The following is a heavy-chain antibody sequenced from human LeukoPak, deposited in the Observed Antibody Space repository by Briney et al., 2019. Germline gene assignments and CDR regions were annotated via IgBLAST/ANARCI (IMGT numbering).Heavy chain of an antibody. CDR1: GYTFTSYD. CDR2: MNPNSGNT. CDR3: ARALTPGIAAAVKRYYYYYMDV. V-gene: IGHV1-8*01. D-gene: IGHD6-13*01. Sequence: GASVKVSCKASGYTFTSYDINWVRQATGQGLEWMGWMNPNSGNTGYAQKFQGRVTMTRNTSISTAYMELSSLRSEDTAVYYCARALTPGIAAAVKRYYYYYMDVWGKGTTVTVSS. J-gene: IGHJ6*03.